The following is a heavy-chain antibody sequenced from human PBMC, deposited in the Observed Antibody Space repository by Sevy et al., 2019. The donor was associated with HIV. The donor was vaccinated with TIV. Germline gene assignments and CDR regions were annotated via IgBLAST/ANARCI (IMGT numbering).Heavy chain of an antibody. CDR2: ISYDGSNK. CDR1: GFTFSSYA. Sequence: GGSLRLSCAASGFTFSSYAMHWVRQAPGKGLEWVAVISYDGSNKYYADSVKGRFTISRDNSKNTLYLQMNSLRAEDTAVYYCAREAAAGLYYYHGMDVWGQGTTVTVSS. V-gene: IGHV3-30-3*01. J-gene: IGHJ6*02. D-gene: IGHD6-13*01. CDR3: AREAAAGLYYYHGMDV.